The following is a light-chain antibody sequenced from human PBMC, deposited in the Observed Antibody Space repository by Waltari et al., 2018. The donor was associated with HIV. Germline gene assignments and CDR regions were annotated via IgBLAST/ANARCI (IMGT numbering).Light chain of an antibody. CDR1: SSHIGSYY. Sequence: QSVLTQPPSASGTPGQRVTISCSGRSSHIGSYYVYWYQQLPGTAPKLLIYRNNQWPSGVPDRFSGSKSGTSASLAISGLRSEDEADYYCAAWDGSHVVFGGGTKLTVL. J-gene: IGLJ2*01. CDR3: AAWDGSHVV. V-gene: IGLV1-47*01. CDR2: RNN.